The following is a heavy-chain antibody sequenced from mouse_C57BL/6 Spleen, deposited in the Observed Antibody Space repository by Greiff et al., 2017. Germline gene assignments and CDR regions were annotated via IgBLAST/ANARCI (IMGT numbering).Heavy chain of an antibody. J-gene: IGHJ2*01. Sequence: VQLQQSGPELVKPGASVKLSCKASGYTFTDYNMHWVKQSPGQSLEWIGNINPNNGGTSYNQKFKGKATLTVNKSSSTAYMELRSLTSEDSAVYYCASSCGDCPDYWGQGTTLTVSS. D-gene: IGHD2-13*01. CDR2: INPNNGGT. V-gene: IGHV1-22*01. CDR1: GYTFTDYN. CDR3: ASSCGDCPDY.